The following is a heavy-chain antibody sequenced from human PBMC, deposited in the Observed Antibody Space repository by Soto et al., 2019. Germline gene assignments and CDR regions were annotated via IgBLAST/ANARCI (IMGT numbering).Heavy chain of an antibody. V-gene: IGHV4-34*01. Sequence: SETLSLTCAVYGGSFSGYYWSWIRQPPGKGLEWIGEVNHSGSTNYNPSLKSRVTISVDTSKNQFSLKLSSVTAADTAVYYCARHTPAISISDHWGQGTLVTVSS. CDR1: GGSFSGYY. CDR2: VNHSGST. J-gene: IGHJ4*02. D-gene: IGHD2-15*01. CDR3: ARHTPAISISDH.